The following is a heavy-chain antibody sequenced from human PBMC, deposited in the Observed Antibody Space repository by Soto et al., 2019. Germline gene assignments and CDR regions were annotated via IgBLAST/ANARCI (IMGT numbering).Heavy chain of an antibody. CDR1: GYTFTSYY. D-gene: IGHD6-19*01. J-gene: IGHJ4*02. Sequence: QVQLVQSGAEVKKPGASVKVSCKASGYTFTSYYMHWVRQAPGQGLEWMGIINPSGGSTSYAQKFQGRVTMTRDTSTSTVYKELGSLRSDDTAVYYCARVHRIAVAGTFLDYWGQGTLVTVSS. CDR3: ARVHRIAVAGTFLDY. V-gene: IGHV1-46*01. CDR2: INPSGGST.